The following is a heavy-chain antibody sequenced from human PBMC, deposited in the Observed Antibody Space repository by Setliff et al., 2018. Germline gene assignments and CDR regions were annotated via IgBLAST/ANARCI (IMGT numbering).Heavy chain of an antibody. CDR1: GGSISVYY. CDR3: AGNNAHLEWLFAWFDP. Sequence: PSETLSLTCTASGGSISVYYWTWFRQPPGKGLEWIGYISSGSTNYNPSLKRRVTISVDTSKNQFSLTLSSVTAADMAVYYSAGNNAHLEWLFAWFDPWGQGTLVTVSS. V-gene: IGHV4-4*08. J-gene: IGHJ5*02. CDR2: ISSGST. D-gene: IGHD3-3*01.